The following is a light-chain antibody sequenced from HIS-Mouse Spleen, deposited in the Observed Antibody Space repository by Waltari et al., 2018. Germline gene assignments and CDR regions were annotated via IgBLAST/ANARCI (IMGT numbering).Light chain of an antibody. Sequence: EIVITHSQAPCSGPQGKRPPLPCRASQSVSSNLAWYQQKPGQAPRLLIYGASTRATGIPARFSGSGSGTEFTLTISSLQSEDFAVYYCQQYNNWPPLTFGGGTKVEIK. CDR1: QSVSSN. CDR3: QQYNNWPPLT. CDR2: GAS. J-gene: IGKJ4*01. V-gene: IGKV3-15*01.